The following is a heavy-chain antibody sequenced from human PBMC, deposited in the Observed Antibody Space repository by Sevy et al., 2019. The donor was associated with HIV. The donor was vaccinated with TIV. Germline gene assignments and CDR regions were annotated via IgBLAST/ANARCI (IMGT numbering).Heavy chain of an antibody. CDR3: AKDMTTVTDRYYYYYMDV. CDR2: IRYDGSKK. V-gene: IGHV3-30*02. J-gene: IGHJ6*03. D-gene: IGHD4-4*01. Sequence: GGSLRLSCAASGFTFSSYGMHWVRQAPGKGLEWVAFIRYDGSKKYYADSVKGRFNISRDNYKNTLYLQMNSLSAEDTAVYYCAKDMTTVTDRYYYYYMDVWGKGTTVTVSS. CDR1: GFTFSSYG.